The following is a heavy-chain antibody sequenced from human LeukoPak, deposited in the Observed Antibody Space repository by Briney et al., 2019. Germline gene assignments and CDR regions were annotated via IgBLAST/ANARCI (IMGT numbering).Heavy chain of an antibody. V-gene: IGHV4-34*01. D-gene: IGHD1-26*01. CDR1: GGSFSGYY. CDR2: INHSGST. J-gene: IGHJ6*03. Sequence: SETLSLTCAVYGGSFSGYYWSWIRQPPGKGLEWIGEINHSGSTNYNPSLKSRVTISVDTSKNQFSLKLSSVTAADTAVYYCAREGYSGSHYYYYYYMDVWGKGTTVTISS. CDR3: AREGYSGSHYYYYYYMDV.